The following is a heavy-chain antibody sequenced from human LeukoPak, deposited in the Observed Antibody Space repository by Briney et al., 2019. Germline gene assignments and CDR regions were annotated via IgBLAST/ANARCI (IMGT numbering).Heavy chain of an antibody. CDR2: IYHSGST. V-gene: IGHV4-38-2*02. CDR3: AREASFDSSGYSLY. D-gene: IGHD3-22*01. Sequence: SETLSLTCTVSGYSISSGSYWGWIRQPPGKGLEWIGSIYHSGSTYYNPSLKSRVTISVDTSKNQFSLKLSSVTAADTAVYYCAREASFDSSGYSLYWGQGTLVTVSS. J-gene: IGHJ4*02. CDR1: GYSISSGSY.